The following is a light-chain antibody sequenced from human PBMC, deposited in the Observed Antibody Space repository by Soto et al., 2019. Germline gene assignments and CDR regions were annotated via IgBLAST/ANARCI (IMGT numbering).Light chain of an antibody. CDR2: KAS. CDR1: QTISSW. CDR3: QHYNSYSEA. J-gene: IGKJ1*01. Sequence: DIQMAQSPSTLSGSVGGRVTIACRPSQTISSWLAWYQQKPGKAPKLLIYKASTLKSGVPSRFSGSGSGTEFTLTISSLQPDDFATYYCQHYNSYSEAFGQGTKVDI. V-gene: IGKV1-5*03.